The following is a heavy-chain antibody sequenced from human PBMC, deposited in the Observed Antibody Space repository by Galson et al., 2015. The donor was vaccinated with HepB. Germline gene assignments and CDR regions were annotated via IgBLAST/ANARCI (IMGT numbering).Heavy chain of an antibody. Sequence: SVKVSCKASGGTFSSYAISWVRQAPGQGLEWMGGIIPIFGTANYAQKFQGRVTITADKSTSTAYMELSSLRSEDTAVYYCATQFGIVATITYPYNYYYYGMDVWGQGTTVTVSS. CDR3: ATQFGIVATITYPYNYYYYGMDV. J-gene: IGHJ6*02. CDR1: GGTFSSYA. D-gene: IGHD5-12*01. CDR2: IIPIFGTA. V-gene: IGHV1-69*06.